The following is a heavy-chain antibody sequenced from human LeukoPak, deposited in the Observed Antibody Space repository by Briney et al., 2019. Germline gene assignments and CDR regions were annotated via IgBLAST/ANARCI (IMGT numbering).Heavy chain of an antibody. J-gene: IGHJ2*01. V-gene: IGHV1-8*01. D-gene: IGHD3-10*01. CDR3: AREGSKYWYFDL. CDR1: GYTFTSYD. CDR2: MNPNSGNT. Sequence: ASVKVSCKASGYTFTSYDINWVRQATGQGLEWMGWMNPNSGNTGYAQKFQGRVTMTRNTSISTAYMELSSLRSEDTAVYYCAREGSKYWYFDLWGRGTLVTVSS.